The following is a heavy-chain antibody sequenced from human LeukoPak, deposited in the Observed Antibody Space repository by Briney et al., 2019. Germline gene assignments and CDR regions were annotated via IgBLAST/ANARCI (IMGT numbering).Heavy chain of an antibody. CDR2: IKSKSVGETT. V-gene: IGHV3-15*01. Sequence: PGGSLRLSYATSGLTFTSAWLTWVRQAPGKGLEWVGRIKSKSVGETTDYAAPVKGRFTISRDDSENTLYLQMNSLKTEDTAVYYCTTHSGNDLRSWGQGTLSPSPQ. J-gene: IGHJ5*02. CDR1: GLTFTSAW. CDR3: TTHSGNDLRS. D-gene: IGHD5-12*01.